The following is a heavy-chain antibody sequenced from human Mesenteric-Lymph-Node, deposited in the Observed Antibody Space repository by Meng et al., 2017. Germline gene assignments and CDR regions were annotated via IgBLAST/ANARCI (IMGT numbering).Heavy chain of an antibody. Sequence: SETLSLTCTVSGGSVSSGSYYWSWIRQPPGKGLEWIGYIYYSGSTNYNPSLKSRVTISVDTSKNQFSLKLSSVTAADTAVYYCARHSSGWYVENWFDPWGQGTLVTVSS. D-gene: IGHD6-19*01. CDR3: ARHSSGWYVENWFDP. V-gene: IGHV4-61*01. CDR2: IYYSGST. CDR1: GGSVSSGSYY. J-gene: IGHJ5*02.